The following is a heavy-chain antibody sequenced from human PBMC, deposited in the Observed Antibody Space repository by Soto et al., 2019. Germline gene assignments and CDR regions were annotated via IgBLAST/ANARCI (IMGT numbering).Heavy chain of an antibody. CDR2: INHSGST. Sequence: PSETPSLTFAVYDGSFSAYYWSWIRQPPGKGLEWIGEINHSGSTNYNPSLKSRVTISVDTSKNQFSLKLSSVTAADTAVYYCARTSRFDYWGQGTLVTVS. CDR3: ARTSRFDY. J-gene: IGHJ4*02. CDR1: DGSFSAYY. V-gene: IGHV4-34*01.